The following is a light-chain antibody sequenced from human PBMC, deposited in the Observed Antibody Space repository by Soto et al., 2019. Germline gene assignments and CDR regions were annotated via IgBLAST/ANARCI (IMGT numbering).Light chain of an antibody. CDR1: QGISSW. Sequence: DIQMTQSPSSVSASVGDRVTITCRASQGISSWLAWYQQKPGKAPKLLIYGASSRATGIPDRFSGSGSGTDFTLTISRLEPEDFAVYYCQQYGSSPWTFGQGTKVEIK. J-gene: IGKJ1*01. CDR2: GAS. CDR3: QQYGSSPWT. V-gene: IGKV1-12*01.